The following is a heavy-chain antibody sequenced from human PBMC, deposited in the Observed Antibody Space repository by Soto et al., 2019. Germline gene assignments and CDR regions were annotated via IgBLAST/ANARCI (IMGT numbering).Heavy chain of an antibody. V-gene: IGHV4-30-4*01. CDR3: ARYYFDSSGPSAAFDY. Sequence: PSETLTLTYTVSGGYIRSDDYYWSWISQPPGKGLEWIGYIYYSGSTYNNPSLKSRVTISVDTSKNQFSLKLSSVTAADTAVYYCARYYFDSSGPSAAFDYWGQGTLVTVSS. D-gene: IGHD3-22*01. J-gene: IGHJ4*02. CDR1: GGYIRSDDYY. CDR2: IYYSGST.